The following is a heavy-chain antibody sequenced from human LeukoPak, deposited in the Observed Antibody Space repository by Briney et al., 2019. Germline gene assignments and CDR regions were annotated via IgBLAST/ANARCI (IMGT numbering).Heavy chain of an antibody. CDR3: ARRQSGTMMEV. Sequence: SETLSLTCTVSGGSIIRDNYYWVWIRQPPEKGLEWIGTIYYSGSAYYNPSLQSRVTISIDPSNNQFSLRLSSVTAADTAVYCCARRQSGTMMEVWGKGTTVTISS. V-gene: IGHV4-39*01. CDR1: GGSIIRDNYY. CDR2: IYYSGSA. J-gene: IGHJ6*04. D-gene: IGHD3-10*01.